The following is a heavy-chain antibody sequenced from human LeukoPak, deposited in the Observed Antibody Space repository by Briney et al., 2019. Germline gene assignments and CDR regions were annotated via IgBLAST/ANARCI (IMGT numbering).Heavy chain of an antibody. V-gene: IGHV3-7*03. CDR2: INQDGGEK. Sequence: GGPLRLSCVASGFTFSDYWMSWVRQTPGKGLEWVADINQDGGEKYYLDSLKGRFTISRDNSMNSLHLQMNSLRVEDTAVYYCARDGPAAGLYLDHWGQGILVTVAS. J-gene: IGHJ4*02. D-gene: IGHD6-13*01. CDR1: GFTFSDYW. CDR3: ARDGPAAGLYLDH.